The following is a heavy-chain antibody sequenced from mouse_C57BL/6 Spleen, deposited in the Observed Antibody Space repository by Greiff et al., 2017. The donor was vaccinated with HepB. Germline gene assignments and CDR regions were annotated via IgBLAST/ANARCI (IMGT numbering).Heavy chain of an antibody. CDR1: GYAFSSSW. J-gene: IGHJ3*01. CDR3: ASGDSSGTPY. V-gene: IGHV1-82*01. Sequence: VQLQQSGPELVKPGASVKISCKASGYAFSSSWMNWVKQRPGKGLEWIGRIYPGDGDTNYNGKFKGKATLTADKSSSTAYMQLSSLTSEDSAVYFGASGDSSGTPYLGQGTLVTVSA. CDR2: IYPGDGDT. D-gene: IGHD3-2*02.